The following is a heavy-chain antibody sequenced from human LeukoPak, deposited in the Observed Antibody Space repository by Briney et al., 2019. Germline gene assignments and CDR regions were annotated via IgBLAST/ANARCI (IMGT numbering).Heavy chain of an antibody. V-gene: IGHV3-49*04. D-gene: IGHD3-3*01. CDR1: GFTFGDYS. CDR2: IRSKAHGGTT. J-gene: IGHJ4*02. CDR3: ARDQVYYDFWSAY. Sequence: AGGPLRLSCTGSGFTFGDYSMNWVRQAPGKGLEWVAFIRSKAHGGTTEYAASVKGRFTFSRDDSRSVAYLQMNNLRTEDTAVYYCARDQVYYDFWSAYWGQGTLVTVSS.